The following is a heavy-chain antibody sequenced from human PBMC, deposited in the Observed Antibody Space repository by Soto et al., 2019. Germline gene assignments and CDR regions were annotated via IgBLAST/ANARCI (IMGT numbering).Heavy chain of an antibody. CDR1: AFTFSRYG. CDR3: VKDLPDYYDSSGHFDY. Sequence: ESGGGVVQPGRSLRVSCEAFAFTFSRYGMHWVRQAPGKGLEWVALISHDGNNKHYADSVKGRFSISRDNSKNTLYLQMNSLRPEDTAVYYCVKDLPDYYDSSGHFDYWGQGTLVTVSS. CDR2: ISHDGNNK. J-gene: IGHJ4*02. V-gene: IGHV3-30*18. D-gene: IGHD3-22*01.